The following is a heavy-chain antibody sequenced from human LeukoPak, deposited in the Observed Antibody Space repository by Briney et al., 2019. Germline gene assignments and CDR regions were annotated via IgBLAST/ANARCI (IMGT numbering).Heavy chain of an antibody. J-gene: IGHJ1*01. V-gene: IGHV3-21*01. Sequence: GGSLRLSCAASGFTFSSYSMNWVRQAPGKGLEWVSSISSSSSYIYYADSVKGRFTISRDNAKNSLYLQMNSLRAEDTAVYYCARDNNWEYLGEYFQHWGQGTLVTVSS. CDR2: ISSSSSYI. CDR1: GFTFSSYS. CDR3: ARDNNWEYLGEYFQH. D-gene: IGHD1-1*01.